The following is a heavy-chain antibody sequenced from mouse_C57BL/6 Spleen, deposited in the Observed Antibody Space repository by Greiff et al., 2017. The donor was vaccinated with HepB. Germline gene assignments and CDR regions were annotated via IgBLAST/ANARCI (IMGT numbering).Heavy chain of an antibody. CDR2: INYDGSST. D-gene: IGHD2-4*01. Sequence: EVKVVESEGGLVQPGSSMKLSCTASGFTFSDYYMAWVRQVPEKGLEWVANINYDGSSTYYLDSLKSRFIISRDNAKNILYLQMSSLKSEDTATYYCARDQDYDYGFAYWGQGTLVTVSA. CDR3: ARDQDYDYGFAY. J-gene: IGHJ3*01. V-gene: IGHV5-16*01. CDR1: GFTFSDYY.